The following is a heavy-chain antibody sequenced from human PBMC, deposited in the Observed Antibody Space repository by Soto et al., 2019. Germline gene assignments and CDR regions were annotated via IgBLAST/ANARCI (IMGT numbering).Heavy chain of an antibody. J-gene: IGHJ6*02. D-gene: IGHD3-3*01. V-gene: IGHV4-39*01. Sequence: SETLSLTCTVSGGCIRSSSYYWGWIRQPPGKGLEWIGSIYYSGSTYYNPSLKSRVTISVDTSKNQFSLKLSSVTAADTAVYYCARLEGDYDFWSGRSYYGMDVWGQGTTVTVSS. CDR3: ARLEGDYDFWSGRSYYGMDV. CDR1: GGCIRSSSYY. CDR2: IYYSGST.